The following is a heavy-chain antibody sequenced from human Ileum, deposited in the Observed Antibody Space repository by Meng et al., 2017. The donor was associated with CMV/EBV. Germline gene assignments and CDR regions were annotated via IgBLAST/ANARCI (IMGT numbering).Heavy chain of an antibody. D-gene: IGHD3-16*01. CDR3: ARDWGDYFDY. CDR1: GDPLNNYA. CDR2: INPLVGIP. J-gene: IGHJ4*02. Sequence: QVQLVQSGTEVKKPGSPVKVSCQASGDPLNNYAMGWVRQVPGQGLEWMGGINPLVGIPNYAQKFQGRVTITADKNTNTVYMELSSLRSDDTAVFYCARDWGDYFDYWGPGTLVTVSS. V-gene: IGHV1-69*10.